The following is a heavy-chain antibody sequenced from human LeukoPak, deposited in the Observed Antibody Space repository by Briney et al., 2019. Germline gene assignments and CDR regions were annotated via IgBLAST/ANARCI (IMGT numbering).Heavy chain of an antibody. Sequence: SETLSLTCTISGGSISSYYWSWIRQPPGKGLEWIGYIYYSGSTNYNPSLKSRVTISIDTSKSQFSLKLSSVTAADTAVYYCARVKKGYSSGWYDFDYWGQGTLVTVSS. D-gene: IGHD6-19*01. J-gene: IGHJ4*02. CDR1: GGSISSYY. CDR3: ARVKKGYSSGWYDFDY. CDR2: IYYSGST. V-gene: IGHV4-59*01.